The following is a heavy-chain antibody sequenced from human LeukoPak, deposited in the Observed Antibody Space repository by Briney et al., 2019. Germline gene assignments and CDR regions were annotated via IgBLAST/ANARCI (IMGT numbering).Heavy chain of an antibody. J-gene: IGHJ6*03. V-gene: IGHV3-74*01. CDR1: GFTFSNYW. CDR3: ARGSDNYYGSGSPSGYYYLDV. D-gene: IGHD3-10*01. Sequence: TGGSLSLSCSASGFTFSNYWMHWLRQAPGKGLVWVLRINSDGSSTSYAYSVKGRFTISRDNSKNTLYLQMNRLRAEDTAVYYCARGSDNYYGSGSPSGYYYLDVWRKGTTVTVSS. CDR2: INSDGSST.